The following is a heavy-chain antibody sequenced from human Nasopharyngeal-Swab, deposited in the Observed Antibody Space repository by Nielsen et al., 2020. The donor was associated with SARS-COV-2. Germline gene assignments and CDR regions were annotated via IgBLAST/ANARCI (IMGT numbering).Heavy chain of an antibody. CDR2: INHSGST. V-gene: IGHV4-34*01. Sequence: SETLSLTCAVYGGSFSGYYWSWIRQPPGKGLEWIGEINHSGSTNYSPSLKSRVTISVDTSKNQFSLKLSSVTAADTAVYYCARGGIPTGDLPTGYYFDYWGQGTLVTVSS. CDR3: ARGGIPTGDLPTGYYFDY. J-gene: IGHJ4*02. D-gene: IGHD7-27*01. CDR1: GGSFSGYY.